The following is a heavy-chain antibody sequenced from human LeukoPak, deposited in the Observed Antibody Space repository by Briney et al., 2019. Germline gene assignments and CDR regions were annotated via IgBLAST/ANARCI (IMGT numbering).Heavy chain of an antibody. CDR2: ISGSGGST. J-gene: IGHJ4*02. V-gene: IGHV3-23*01. D-gene: IGHD3-10*01. CDR3: AKCNSEDYYGSY. CDR1: GFTFSSYA. Sequence: GGSLRLSCAASGFTFSSYAMSWVRQAPGKGLEWVSAISGSGGSTYYADSVKGRFTISKDNSKNTLYLQMNSLRAEDTAVYYCAKCNSEDYYGSYWGQGTLVTVSS.